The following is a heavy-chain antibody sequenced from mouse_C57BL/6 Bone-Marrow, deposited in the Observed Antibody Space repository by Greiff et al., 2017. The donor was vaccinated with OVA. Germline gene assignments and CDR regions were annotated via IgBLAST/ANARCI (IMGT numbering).Heavy chain of an antibody. CDR2: ISSGSSTI. Sequence: EVKLMESGGGLVKPGGSLKLSCAASGFTFSDYGMHWVRQAPETGLEWVAYISSGSSTIYYADTVKGRFTITRDNAKNTLFLQMTSLRSEDTAMKYCAGYDGTHYYAMDYWGQGTSVTVSS. J-gene: IGHJ4*01. V-gene: IGHV5-17*01. CDR3: AGYDGTHYYAMDY. CDR1: GFTFSDYG. D-gene: IGHD2-14*01.